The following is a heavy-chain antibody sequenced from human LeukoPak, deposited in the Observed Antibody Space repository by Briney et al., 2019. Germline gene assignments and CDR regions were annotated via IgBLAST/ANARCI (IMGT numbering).Heavy chain of an antibody. J-gene: IGHJ4*02. CDR2: INSDGSST. Sequence: GGSLRLSCAASGFTFSRYLMHWVRQGPGEGLVWVARINSDGSSTTYVDSVKGRFTISRDNAKNTLYLQMNSLRAEDTAVYYCARVGSSDWYAYWGQGTLVTVSS. CDR3: ARVGSSDWYAY. D-gene: IGHD6-19*01. CDR1: GFTFSRYL. V-gene: IGHV3-74*01.